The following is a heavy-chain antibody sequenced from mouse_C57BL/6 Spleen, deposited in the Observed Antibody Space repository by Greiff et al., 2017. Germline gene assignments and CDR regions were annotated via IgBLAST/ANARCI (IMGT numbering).Heavy chain of an antibody. CDR2: IDPENGDT. CDR3: TTSGNYPYFDY. Sequence: EVQLQQSGAELVRPGASVKLSCTASGFNIKDDYMHWVKQRPEQGLEWIGWIDPENGDTEYASKFQGKATITADTSSNTAYLQLSSLTSEDTAVYYCTTSGNYPYFDYWGQGTTLTVSS. CDR1: GFNIKDDY. V-gene: IGHV14-4*01. J-gene: IGHJ2*01. D-gene: IGHD2-1*01.